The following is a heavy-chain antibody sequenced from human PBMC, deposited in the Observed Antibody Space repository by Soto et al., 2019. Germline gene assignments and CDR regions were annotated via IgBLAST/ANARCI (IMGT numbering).Heavy chain of an antibody. CDR3: ARYYDSSGYYPFDH. V-gene: IGHV3-21*01. Sequence: LRLSCAASGFTFTSYSMNWVRQAPGKGLEWVSSISSSSSYIYYADSVKGRFTISRDNAKNSLYLHMNSLRAEDTAVYYCARYYDSSGYYPFDHWGQGTLVTVSS. J-gene: IGHJ4*02. D-gene: IGHD3-22*01. CDR2: ISSSSSYI. CDR1: GFTFTSYS.